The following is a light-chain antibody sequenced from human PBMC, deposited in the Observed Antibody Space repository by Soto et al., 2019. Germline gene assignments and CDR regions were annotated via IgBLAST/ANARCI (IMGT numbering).Light chain of an antibody. CDR1: STDVGDSNH. J-gene: IGLJ3*02. V-gene: IGLV2-14*03. Sequence: QSALTQPASVSGSPGQSITISCTGTSTDVGDSNHVSWYQHHPGKAPKLIIYVNNNRPSGVPDRFSGSKSGTSASLAITGLQAEDEAAYYCQSCDNALSAWVFGGGTKLTVL. CDR3: QSCDNALSAWV. CDR2: VNN.